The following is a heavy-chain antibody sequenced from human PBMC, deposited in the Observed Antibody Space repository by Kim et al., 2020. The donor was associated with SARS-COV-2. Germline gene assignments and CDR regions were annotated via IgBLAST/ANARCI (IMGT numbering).Heavy chain of an antibody. V-gene: IGHV3-13*04. CDR3: ARAVSGSYFPAYYYYGMDV. J-gene: IGHJ6*02. D-gene: IGHD1-26*01. CDR1: GFTFNSYD. CDR2: IGTAGDT. Sequence: GGSLRLSCAASGFTFNSYDMHWVRQATGKGLEWVSTIGTAGDTYYPGSVKGRFTISRENAKNSLYLQMNSLRAGDTAVYYCARAVSGSYFPAYYYYGMDVWGQGTTVTVFS.